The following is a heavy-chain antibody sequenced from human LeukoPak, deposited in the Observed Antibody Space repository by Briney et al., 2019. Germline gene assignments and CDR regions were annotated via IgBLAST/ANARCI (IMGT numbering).Heavy chain of an antibody. V-gene: IGHV4-61*02. CDR2: IYTSGST. J-gene: IGHJ3*02. CDR3: ARPCRLWLHPEAFDI. Sequence: PSETLSLTCTVSGGSISSGSYYWSWIRQPAGKGLEWIGRIYTSGSTNYNPSLKSRVTISVDTSKNQFSLKLSSVTAADTAVYYCARPCRLWLHPEAFDIWGQGTMVTVSS. D-gene: IGHD3-16*01. CDR1: GGSISSGSYY.